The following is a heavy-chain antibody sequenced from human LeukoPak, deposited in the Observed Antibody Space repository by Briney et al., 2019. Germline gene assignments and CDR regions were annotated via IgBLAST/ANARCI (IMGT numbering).Heavy chain of an antibody. CDR3: AGTSVRGVIGY. D-gene: IGHD3-10*01. J-gene: IGHJ4*02. CDR2: IYYSGST. CDR1: GRSVSSRSYY. V-gene: IGHV4-39*01. Sequence: SQSLSLACTVAGRSVSSRSYYWGWIRGPPGKGLEWIGSIYYSGSTYYNPSLKSRVTISVDTTKNQFSLKLSSVTVADTAVYYCAGTSVRGVIGYWGQGTLVTVSS.